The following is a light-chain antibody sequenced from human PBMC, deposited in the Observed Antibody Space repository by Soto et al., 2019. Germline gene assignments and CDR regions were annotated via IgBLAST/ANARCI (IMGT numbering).Light chain of an antibody. CDR1: QSLSSN. J-gene: IGKJ4*01. CDR3: QQYSDWPLT. V-gene: IGKV3-15*01. CDR2: GAS. Sequence: EIVMTQSPATLSVSPGERATLSCRASQSLSSNLAWYQQCPGQAPRLLIYGASTRATGIPARFSGSGSGTEFTRTISSLQSEDFAIYFCQQYSDWPLTFGGGTKVEIK.